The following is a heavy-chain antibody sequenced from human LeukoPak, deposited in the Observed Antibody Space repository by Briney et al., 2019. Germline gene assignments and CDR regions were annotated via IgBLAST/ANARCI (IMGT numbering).Heavy chain of an antibody. CDR1: GFIVSNKY. CDR2: IYNDGRT. D-gene: IGHD2-15*01. CDR3: TSHRGGF. Sequence: GGSLRLSCAASGFIVSNKYMTWVRQAPGKGLEWVALIYNDGRTYYADSVKGRCAISRDNAKNSLYLQMNSLRAEDTAFYYCTSHRGGFWGQGTLVTVSS. J-gene: IGHJ4*02. V-gene: IGHV3-53*01.